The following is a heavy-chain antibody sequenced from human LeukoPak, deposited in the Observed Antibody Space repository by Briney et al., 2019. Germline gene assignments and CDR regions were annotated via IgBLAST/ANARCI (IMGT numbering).Heavy chain of an antibody. D-gene: IGHD6-19*01. J-gene: IGHJ4*02. Sequence: PSQTLSLTCAVSGGSISSGGYSWSWIRQPPGKGLEWIGEINHSGSTNYNPSLKSRVTISVDTSKNQFSLKLSSVTAADTAVYYCARGKQWLRYWGQGTLVTVSS. CDR3: ARGKQWLRY. V-gene: IGHV4-30-2*01. CDR1: GGSISSGGYS. CDR2: INHSGST.